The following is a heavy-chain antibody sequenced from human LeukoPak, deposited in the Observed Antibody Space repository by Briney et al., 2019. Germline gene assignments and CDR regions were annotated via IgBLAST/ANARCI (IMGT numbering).Heavy chain of an antibody. J-gene: IGHJ4*02. V-gene: IGHV3-23*01. Sequence: PGGSLRLSCAASGFTFSSYAMSWVRQAPGKGLEWVSAISGSGAYTYYADSVKGRFTISRDNSKNTLYLQMNSLTAEDTAVYYCAKDLWCGELRGTYDYWGQGTLVTVSS. D-gene: IGHD3-10*01. CDR2: ISGSGAYT. CDR1: GFTFSSYA. CDR3: AKDLWCGELRGTYDY.